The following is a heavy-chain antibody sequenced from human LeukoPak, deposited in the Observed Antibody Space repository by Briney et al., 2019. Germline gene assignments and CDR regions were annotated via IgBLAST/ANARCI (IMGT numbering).Heavy chain of an antibody. V-gene: IGHV4-59*01. J-gene: IGHJ4*02. CDR3: ARVDTAMTYYFDY. Sequence: PSETLSPTCTVSGGSISGYYWSWIRQPPGKGLEWIGYIYYSGSTNYNPSLKSRVTISVDTSKNQFSLKLSSVTAADTAVYYCARVDTAMTYYFDYWGQGTLVTVSS. CDR2: IYYSGST. D-gene: IGHD5-18*01. CDR1: GGSISGYY.